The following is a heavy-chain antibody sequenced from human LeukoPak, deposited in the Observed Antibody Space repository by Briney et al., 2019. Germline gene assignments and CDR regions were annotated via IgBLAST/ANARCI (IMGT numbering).Heavy chain of an antibody. CDR1: GYTFTGYY. D-gene: IGHD6-13*01. V-gene: IGHV1-2*02. CDR2: INPNSGGT. Sequence: ASVKVSCKASGYTFTGYYMHWVRQAPGQGLEWMGWINPNSGGTNYAQKFQGRVTMTRDTSISTAYMELSRLRSDDTAVYYCARDRDSSRGMDVWGKGTTVTVSS. J-gene: IGHJ6*03. CDR3: ARDRDSSRGMDV.